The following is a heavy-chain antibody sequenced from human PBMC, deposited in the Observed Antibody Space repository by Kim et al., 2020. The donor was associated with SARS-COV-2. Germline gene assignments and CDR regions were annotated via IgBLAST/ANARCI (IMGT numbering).Heavy chain of an antibody. CDR3: ARDVIGFGVVHYYYYGMDV. J-gene: IGHJ6*02. D-gene: IGHD2-21*01. CDR1: GFSFRRYW. CDR2: IKDDGSEK. Sequence: GGSLRLSCVASGFSFRRYWMSWVRQAPGKGLEWVANIKDDGSEKYYLGSVRGRFTISRDNAEHSLYLQMNTLRAEDMAVYYCARDVIGFGVVHYYYYGMDVWGQGTTVNVSS. V-gene: IGHV3-7*03.